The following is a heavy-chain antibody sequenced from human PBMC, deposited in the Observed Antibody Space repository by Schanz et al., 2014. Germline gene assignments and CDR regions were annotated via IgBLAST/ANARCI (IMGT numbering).Heavy chain of an antibody. CDR3: ARVRRRIATPSAPSFRNYYYDAMDV. J-gene: IGHJ6*02. Sequence: EGQLAESGGGLVQPGGSLRLSCAVSGFTVSSNHMSWVRQAPGKGLEWVSVIYSGIGAYYADSVKDRCTVSRDNSKNTLSLQMNSLRAEDTSVYFCARVRRRIATPSAPSFRNYYYDAMDVWGQGTTVTVSS. V-gene: IGHV3-66*01. CDR2: IYSGIGA. D-gene: IGHD6-13*01. CDR1: GFTVSSNH.